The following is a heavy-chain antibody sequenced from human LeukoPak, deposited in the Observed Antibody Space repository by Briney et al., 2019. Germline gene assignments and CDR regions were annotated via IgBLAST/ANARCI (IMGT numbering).Heavy chain of an antibody. V-gene: IGHV3-66*01. CDR1: GFTVSSNY. CDR3: ARDLEAANTYYFDY. Sequence: GGSLRLSCAASGFTVSSNYMSWVRQAPGKGLEWVSVIYSGGSTYYADSVKGRFTISRDNSKNTLYLQMNSLRAEDTAVYYCARDLEAANTYYFDYWGQGTMVTVSS. J-gene: IGHJ4*02. D-gene: IGHD6-13*01. CDR2: IYSGGST.